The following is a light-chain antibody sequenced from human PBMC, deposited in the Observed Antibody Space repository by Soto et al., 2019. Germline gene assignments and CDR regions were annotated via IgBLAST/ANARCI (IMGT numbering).Light chain of an antibody. Sequence: ALTQPASVSGSPGQSITISCTGTSSDVGGYNYVSWYQQHPPKAPKLMIYDVSNRPSGVSDRFSGSKSGNTASLTISGLQAEDEADYYCYSYTTSSTYVFGTGTKVTVL. CDR2: DVS. CDR3: YSYTTSSTYV. V-gene: IGLV2-14*01. CDR1: SSDVGGYNY. J-gene: IGLJ1*01.